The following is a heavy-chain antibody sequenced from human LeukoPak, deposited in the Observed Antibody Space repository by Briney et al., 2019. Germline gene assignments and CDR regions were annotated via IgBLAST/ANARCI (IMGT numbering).Heavy chain of an antibody. V-gene: IGHV3-74*01. Sequence: GGSLGLSFTASGLTFTSYWLHWVRKAQGRGWGGVPRIISDGGSTSYADSVKGRFTISRDNAKNMLYLQMNSMRAEDTAVYYCESRIQGMAPYYFDYGGQGTLVTVSS. CDR1: GLTFTSYW. CDR2: IISDGGST. J-gene: IGHJ4*02. D-gene: IGHD5-24*01. CDR3: ESRIQGMAPYYFDY.